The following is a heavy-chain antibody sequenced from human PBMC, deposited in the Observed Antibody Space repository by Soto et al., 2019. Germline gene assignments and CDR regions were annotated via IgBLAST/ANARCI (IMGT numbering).Heavy chain of an antibody. Sequence: GASVKVSCKASGYTFTSYYMHWVRQAPGQGLEXMGIXXXXXXXXXXXXXXXXXXTMTRDTSTSTVYMELSSLRSEDTAVYYCAREGSTMIVVVIDFVYGMDVWGQGTTVTVSS. D-gene: IGHD3-22*01. CDR1: GYTFTSYY. V-gene: IGHV1-46*01. CDR2: XXXXXXXX. J-gene: IGHJ6*02. CDR3: AREGSTMIVVVIDFVYGMDV.